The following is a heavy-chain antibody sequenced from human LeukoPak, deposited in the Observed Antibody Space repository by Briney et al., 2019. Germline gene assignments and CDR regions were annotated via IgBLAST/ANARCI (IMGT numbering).Heavy chain of an antibody. J-gene: IGHJ4*02. Sequence: SETLSLTCAVSGGSISSGGYSWSWIRQPPGKGLEWIGYIYHSGSTYYNPSLKSRVTISVDRSKNQFSLKLSPVTAADTAVYYCARGDYRGFDYWGQGTLVTVSS. CDR2: IYHSGST. V-gene: IGHV4-30-2*01. CDR3: ARGDYRGFDY. CDR1: GGSISSGGYS. D-gene: IGHD4-11*01.